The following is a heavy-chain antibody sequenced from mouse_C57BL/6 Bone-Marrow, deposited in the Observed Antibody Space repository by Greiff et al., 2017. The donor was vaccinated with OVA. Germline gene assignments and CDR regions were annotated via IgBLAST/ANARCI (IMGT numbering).Heavy chain of an antibody. CDR1: GYTFTSYW. CDR2: INPRNGGT. Sequence: VQLQESGTELVKPGASVKLSCKASGYTFTSYWMHWVKQRPGQGLEWIGNINPRNGGTNYNEKFKSKATLTVDKSSSTAYMQLSSLTSEDSAVYYCARSKSGVYYAMDYWGQGTSVTVSS. D-gene: IGHD1-3*01. V-gene: IGHV1-53*01. CDR3: ARSKSGVYYAMDY. J-gene: IGHJ4*01.